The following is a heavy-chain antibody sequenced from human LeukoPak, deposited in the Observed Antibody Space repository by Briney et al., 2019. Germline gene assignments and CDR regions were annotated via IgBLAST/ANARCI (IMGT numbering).Heavy chain of an antibody. CDR2: IYWDNDK. Sequence: TLSLTCTVSGGSISNYYWSWIRQPPGKALEWLALIYWDNDKRYRPSLKSRLTITKDTSKNQVVLTMTNMDPVDTATYYCARRVGDSSTWDGGRFDYWGQGALVIVSS. V-gene: IGHV2-5*08. CDR1: GGSISNYYW. CDR3: ARRVGDSSTWDGGRFDY. J-gene: IGHJ4*02. D-gene: IGHD6-13*01.